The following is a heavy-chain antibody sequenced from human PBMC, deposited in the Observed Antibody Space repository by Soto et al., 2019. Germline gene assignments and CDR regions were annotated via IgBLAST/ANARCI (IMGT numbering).Heavy chain of an antibody. D-gene: IGHD1-26*01. CDR1: GFTFSSYA. CDR2: ISGSGGST. J-gene: IGHJ4*02. V-gene: IGHV3-23*01. Sequence: GGSLRLSCASSGFTFSSYAMSWVRQAPGKGLEWVSAISGSGGSTYYADSVKGRFTTSRDNAKNSLYLQMNSLRAEDTAVYYCARFPLVRAPTYFDSWGQGTLVTFSS. CDR3: ARFPLVRAPTYFDS.